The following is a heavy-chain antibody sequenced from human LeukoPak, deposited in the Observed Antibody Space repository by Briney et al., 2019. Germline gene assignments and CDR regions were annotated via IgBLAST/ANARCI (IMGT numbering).Heavy chain of an antibody. CDR3: ARHYYGSGSYSHFDY. J-gene: IGHJ4*02. Sequence: GESLKISCRGSGYSFSTYWIGWVRQMPGKGLELMGIIYPGDSDTRYSPSFQGQVTISADKSISTAYLQWNSLKASDSAMYYCARHYYGSGSYSHFDYWGQGTLVTVSS. D-gene: IGHD3-10*01. CDR2: IYPGDSDT. CDR1: GYSFSTYW. V-gene: IGHV5-51*01.